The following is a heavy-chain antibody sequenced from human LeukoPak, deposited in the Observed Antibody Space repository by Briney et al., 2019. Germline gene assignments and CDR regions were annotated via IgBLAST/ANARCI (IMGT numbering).Heavy chain of an antibody. D-gene: IGHD3-10*01. Sequence: ASVKVSCKASGYTFTNYDINWVRQATGQGLEGMGWMNPNSGNTGYAQKFQGRVTMTRNTSISTAYMELSSLRSEDTAVYYCAMGSGSYYFDYWGQGTLVTVSS. CDR3: AMGSGSYYFDY. V-gene: IGHV1-8*01. CDR2: MNPNSGNT. CDR1: GYTFTNYD. J-gene: IGHJ4*02.